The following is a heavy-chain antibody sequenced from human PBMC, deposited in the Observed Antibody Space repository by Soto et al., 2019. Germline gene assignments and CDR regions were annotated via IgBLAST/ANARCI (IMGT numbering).Heavy chain of an antibody. CDR1: GDSVSSNSAA. CDR2: TYYRSKWYN. V-gene: IGHV6-1*01. Sequence: SRTLSLTCAISGDSVSSNSAAWNWIRQSPSRDLEWLGRTYYRSKWYNDYAVSVKSRITINPDTSKNQFSLQLNSVTPEDTAVYYCARDPSGGYSSGWPLDYWGQGTLFTVSS. D-gene: IGHD6-19*01. J-gene: IGHJ4*02. CDR3: ARDPSGGYSSGWPLDY.